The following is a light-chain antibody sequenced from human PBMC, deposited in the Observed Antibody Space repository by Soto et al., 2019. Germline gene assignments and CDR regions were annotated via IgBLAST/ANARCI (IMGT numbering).Light chain of an antibody. V-gene: IGLV2-14*01. J-gene: IGLJ1*01. CDR2: EVS. Sequence: QSVLTQPASVSGSPGQSITSSCTGTSSDVGGYNYVSWYQQHPGKAPKLVIYEVSNRPSGVSNRFSGSKSGNTASLTISGLQAEDEADYYCSSYTSSSTYVFGTGTKVTVL. CDR3: SSYTSSSTYV. CDR1: SSDVGGYNY.